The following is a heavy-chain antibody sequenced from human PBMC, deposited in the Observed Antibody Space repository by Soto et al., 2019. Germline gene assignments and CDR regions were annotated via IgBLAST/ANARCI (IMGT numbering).Heavy chain of an antibody. CDR2: IIPIFGTA. D-gene: IGHD3-22*01. Sequence: QVQLVQSGAEVKKPGSSVKVSCKASGGTFSSYAISWVRQAPGQGLEWMGGIIPIFGTANYAQKFQGRVTITADESTSTAYRELSSLRSEDTAVYYWARGYYYDSSGYNSNAYYFDYWGQGTLVTVSS. CDR3: ARGYYYDSSGYNSNAYYFDY. J-gene: IGHJ4*02. CDR1: GGTFSSYA. V-gene: IGHV1-69*01.